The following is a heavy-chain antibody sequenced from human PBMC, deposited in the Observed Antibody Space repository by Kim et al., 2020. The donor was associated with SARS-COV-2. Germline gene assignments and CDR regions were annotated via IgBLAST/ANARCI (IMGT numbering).Heavy chain of an antibody. CDR2: ISYDGSNK. Sequence: GGSLRLSCAASGFTFSSYAMHWVRQAPGKGLEWVAVISYDGSNKYYADSVKGRFTISRDNSKNTLYLQMNSLRAEDTAVYYCARGSSLASLYYWGQGTLVTVSS. J-gene: IGHJ4*02. V-gene: IGHV3-30*04. D-gene: IGHD3-10*01. CDR1: GFTFSSYA. CDR3: ARGSSLASLYY.